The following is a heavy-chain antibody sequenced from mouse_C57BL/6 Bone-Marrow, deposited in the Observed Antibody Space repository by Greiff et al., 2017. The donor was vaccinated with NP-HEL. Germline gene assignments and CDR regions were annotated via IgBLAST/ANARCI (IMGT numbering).Heavy chain of an antibody. CDR1: GFTFSDFY. D-gene: IGHD1-1*01. V-gene: IGHV7-1*01. Sequence: EVKLVESGGGLVQSGRSLRLSCATSGFTFSDFYMEWVRQAPGKGLEWIAASRNKANDYTTEYSASVKGRFIVSRDTSQSILYLQMNALRAEDTAIYYCARVYGSSPYYYAMDYWGQGTSVTVSS. CDR2: SRNKANDYTT. CDR3: ARVYGSSPYYYAMDY. J-gene: IGHJ4*01.